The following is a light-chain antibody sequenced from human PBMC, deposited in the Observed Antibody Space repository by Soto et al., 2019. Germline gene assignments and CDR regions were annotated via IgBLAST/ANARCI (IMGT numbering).Light chain of an antibody. Sequence: EIVLTQSPGSLSLSPGARATLSCRASQSVDSSFFAWYQKKPGQAPRLLIYGASKRATGIPDRFRGSGSGIDVTVTISIREHEDFAVYYCQQYLIPVTFGQGPKVEIK. CDR3: QQYLIPVT. CDR2: GAS. CDR1: QSVDSSF. V-gene: IGKV3-20*01. J-gene: IGKJ1*01.